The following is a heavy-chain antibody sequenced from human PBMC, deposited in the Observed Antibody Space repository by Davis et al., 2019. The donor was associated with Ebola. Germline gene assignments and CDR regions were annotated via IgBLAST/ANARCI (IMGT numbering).Heavy chain of an antibody. CDR1: GYTFTNYY. CDR3: ARAIYYYDSSGYSDY. Sequence: ASVKVSCKASGYTFTNYYMHWVRQAPGQGLEWMGMINPNDGRTIYAQKFQGRVTMTRDTSTYTLYMELSSLRSEDTAVYYCARAIYYYDSSGYSDYWGQGTLVTVSS. D-gene: IGHD3-22*01. CDR2: INPNDGRT. V-gene: IGHV1-46*01. J-gene: IGHJ4*02.